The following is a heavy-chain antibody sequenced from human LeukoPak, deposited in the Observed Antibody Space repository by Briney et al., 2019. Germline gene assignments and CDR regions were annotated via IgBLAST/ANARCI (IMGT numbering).Heavy chain of an antibody. CDR2: IKQGGSEK. V-gene: IGHV3-7*01. CDR1: GFTFSSYW. Sequence: AGSMRLSCAASGFTFSSYWMSCVRQARGRGLEWVSYIKQGGSEKYYVESVKGRFKISRDNAKNSLYLQMNSLRAEDTDGYYCARAITIFGVVIDYFDYWGQGTLVTVSS. J-gene: IGHJ4*02. CDR3: ARAITIFGVVIDYFDY. D-gene: IGHD3-3*01.